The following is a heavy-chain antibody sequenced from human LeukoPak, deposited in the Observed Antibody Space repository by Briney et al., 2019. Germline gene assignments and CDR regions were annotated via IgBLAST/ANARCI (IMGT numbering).Heavy chain of an antibody. J-gene: IGHJ4*02. CDR2: ISPSGGST. D-gene: IGHD1-26*01. Sequence: GASVKVSCKASGYTFTSYYMHWVRQAPGQGLEWMGMISPSGGSTSYAQKFQGRLTVTRDMSTSTVYMDLSSLRSEDTAVYYCARDRSGSYLRWFDYWGQGTLVTVSS. V-gene: IGHV1-46*01. CDR3: ARDRSGSYLRWFDY. CDR1: GYTFTSYY.